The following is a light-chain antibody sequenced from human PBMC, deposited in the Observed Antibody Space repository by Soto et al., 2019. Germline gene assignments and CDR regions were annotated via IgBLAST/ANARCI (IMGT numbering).Light chain of an antibody. Sequence: DIQMTQSPSTLSASVGDRVTITCRASQSISSWLAWYQQKPGKAPKLLIYDASSLESGVPSRFSGSGTRTEFTLSSSSLHPADFATYYCQQYNSYSQTFGRGTKVEIE. CDR3: QQYNSYSQT. CDR2: DAS. J-gene: IGKJ1*01. CDR1: QSISSW. V-gene: IGKV1-5*01.